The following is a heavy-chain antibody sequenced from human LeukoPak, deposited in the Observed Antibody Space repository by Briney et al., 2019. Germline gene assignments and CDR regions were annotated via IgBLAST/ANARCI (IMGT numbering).Heavy chain of an antibody. CDR2: ISGSSSYI. CDR3: ARDHELYCSGGSCSRMDV. Sequence: PGGSLRLSCAASGFTFSHYNMNWVRQAPGKGLEWVSSISGSSSYIYYAGSVKGRFTISRDNARNSLYLQMNSLRAEDTAVYYCARDHELYCSGGSCSRMDVWGKGTTVTISS. D-gene: IGHD2-15*01. V-gene: IGHV3-21*01. CDR1: GFTFSHYN. J-gene: IGHJ6*03.